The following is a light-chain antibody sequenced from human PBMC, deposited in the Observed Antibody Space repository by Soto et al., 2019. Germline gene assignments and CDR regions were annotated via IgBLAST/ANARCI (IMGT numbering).Light chain of an antibody. Sequence: DIQMTPSPSSLSASVGDRVTITCRASQTVNDFLNWYQQKPGNAPKLLMYDASSLQSGVPSRFSGSGSGTDFTLTISSLQPEDVGTYYCQQTYNIPVTFGQGTRLEIK. CDR3: QQTYNIPVT. CDR2: DAS. CDR1: QTVNDF. J-gene: IGKJ5*01. V-gene: IGKV1-39*01.